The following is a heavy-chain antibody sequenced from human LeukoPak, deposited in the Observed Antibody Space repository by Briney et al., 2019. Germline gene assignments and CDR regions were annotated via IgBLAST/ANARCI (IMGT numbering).Heavy chain of an antibody. Sequence: PGGSLRLSCAASGFTFSSYSMNWVRQAPGKGLEWVSSISSSSSYIYYADSVKGRFTISRDNAKNSLYLQMNSLRAEDTAVYYCARVYFSGVAGTVSSHYWGQGTLVTVSS. CDR2: ISSSSSYI. CDR1: GFTFSSYS. D-gene: IGHD6-19*01. V-gene: IGHV3-21*01. CDR3: ARVYFSGVAGTVSSHY. J-gene: IGHJ4*02.